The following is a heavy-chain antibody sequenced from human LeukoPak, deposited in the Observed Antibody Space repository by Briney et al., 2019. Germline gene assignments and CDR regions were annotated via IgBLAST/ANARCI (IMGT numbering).Heavy chain of an antibody. Sequence: SETLSLTCTVSGGSISSFFWSWIRQPPGKGLEWIGYIYYSGRTKYNPSLKSRVTISLETSKNQFSLKLSSVTAADTAVYYCARVFRSGWYVVYWGQGTLVTVSS. V-gene: IGHV4-59*12. CDR1: GGSISSFF. J-gene: IGHJ4*02. D-gene: IGHD6-19*01. CDR2: IYYSGRT. CDR3: ARVFRSGWYVVY.